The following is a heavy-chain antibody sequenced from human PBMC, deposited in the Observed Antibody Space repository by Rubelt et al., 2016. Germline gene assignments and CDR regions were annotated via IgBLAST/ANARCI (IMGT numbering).Heavy chain of an antibody. J-gene: IGHJ4*02. V-gene: IGHV4-34*01. D-gene: IGHD7-27*01. CDR2: INHSEST. CDR3: ARGELTGDRGRFDY. CDR1: GGSFSGYY. Sequence: QVQLQQWGAGLLKPSETLSLTCAVYGGSFSGYYWSWIRQPPGKGLEWIGEINHSESTNYKRSLKSRVTISVDTSKNQFSLKLSSVTAADTAVYYCARGELTGDRGRFDYWGRGTLVTVSS.